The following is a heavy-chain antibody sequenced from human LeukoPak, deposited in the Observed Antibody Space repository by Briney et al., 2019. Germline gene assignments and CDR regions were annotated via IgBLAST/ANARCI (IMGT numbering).Heavy chain of an antibody. Sequence: PSETLSLTCVVSGYSIGSGYYWGWIRQPPGKDLEWIGNIHYTGSTYYIPSLKGRVTMYIDTSKNQFSLKLTSVTAADTAVYYCARHPEARNWFDPWGQGALVTVSS. CDR2: IHYTGST. V-gene: IGHV4-38-2*01. J-gene: IGHJ5*02. CDR1: GYSIGSGYY. D-gene: IGHD1-14*01. CDR3: ARHPEARNWFDP.